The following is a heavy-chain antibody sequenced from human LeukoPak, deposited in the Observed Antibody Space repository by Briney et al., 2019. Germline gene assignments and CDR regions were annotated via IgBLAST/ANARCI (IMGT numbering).Heavy chain of an antibody. J-gene: IGHJ6*03. CDR3: ARRLYSYGRPYYYYYMDV. V-gene: IGHV4-34*01. CDR2: INHSGST. Sequence: PSETLSLTCAVYGGSFSGYYWSWIRQPPGKGLEWIGEINHSGSTNYNPSLKSRVTISVDTSKNQFSLKLSSVTAADTAVYYCARRLYSYGRPYYYYYMDVWGKGTTVTISS. D-gene: IGHD5-18*01. CDR1: GGSFSGYY.